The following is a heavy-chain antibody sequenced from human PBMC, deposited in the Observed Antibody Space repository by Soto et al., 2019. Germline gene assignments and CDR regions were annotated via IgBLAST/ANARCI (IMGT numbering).Heavy chain of an antibody. D-gene: IGHD3-22*01. Sequence: GASLKISCKGSGYTFTDYWIGWVRQKPGKGLEWMGRIDPSDSQTYYSPSFRGHVTISVTKSITTVFLQWSSLRASDTAMYYCARQIYDSDTGPNFQYYFDSWGQGTPVTVSS. CDR1: GYTFTDYW. CDR2: IDPSDSQT. J-gene: IGHJ4*02. CDR3: ARQIYDSDTGPNFQYYFDS. V-gene: IGHV5-10-1*01.